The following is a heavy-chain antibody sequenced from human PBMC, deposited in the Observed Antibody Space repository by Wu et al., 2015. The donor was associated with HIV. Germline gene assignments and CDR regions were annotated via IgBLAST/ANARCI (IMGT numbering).Heavy chain of an antibody. CDR2: FNGEEDVR. V-gene: IGHV1-24*01. J-gene: IGHJ3*02. CDR3: VIAGRFNIRMAGTEAFDI. Sequence: QVYLVQSGTEVKKPGASVKVACKVSGYSLIELSTHWVRQSPGKGLEWLGGFNGEEDVRIYAQKFQGRVTVTEDTSTNTAHLELSSLTSEDTAVYYCVIAGRFNIRMAGTEAFDIWGQGTMVIVSS. CDR1: GYSLIELS. D-gene: IGHD6-19*01.